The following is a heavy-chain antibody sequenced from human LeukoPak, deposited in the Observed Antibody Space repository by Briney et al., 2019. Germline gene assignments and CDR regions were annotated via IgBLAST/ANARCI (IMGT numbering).Heavy chain of an antibody. Sequence: VASVKVSCKPSGYTFTGYHITWVRQSTGQGLEWMGWMDPSSGDAGFAPKFQGRVTMTRDTSISTAYMEVSKLRFEDTAVYYCARVDVAMITGDFDYWGQGTRVIVSS. CDR3: ARVDVAMITGDFDY. J-gene: IGHJ4*02. V-gene: IGHV1-8*02. CDR1: GYTFTGYH. CDR2: MDPSSGDA. D-gene: IGHD3-16*01.